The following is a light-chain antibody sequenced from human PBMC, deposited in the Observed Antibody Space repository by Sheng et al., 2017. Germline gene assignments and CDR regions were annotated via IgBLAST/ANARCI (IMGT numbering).Light chain of an antibody. CDR1: QSVSSSY. V-gene: IGKV3D-20*01. Sequence: EIVLTQSPATLSLSPGERAPSPAGPSQSVSSSYLAWYQQKPRPGAHGSSSMMHPAGPLASQTRFXGSGSGTDFTLTISRLEPEDLSVYYCQQYGSSPPNTFGQGTKLEIK. CDR3: QQYGSSPPNT. CDR2: MHP. J-gene: IGKJ2*01.